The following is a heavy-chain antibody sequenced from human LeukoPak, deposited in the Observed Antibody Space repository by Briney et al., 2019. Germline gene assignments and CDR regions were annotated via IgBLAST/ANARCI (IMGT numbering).Heavy chain of an antibody. CDR3: AKVLIADSYYDTTGAHDGFDM. CDR2: ISSSGRYI. J-gene: IGHJ3*02. CDR1: GFTFSAFS. Sequence: PGGSLRLSCAVSGFTFSAFSMNWVRQAPGKGLEWPSSISSSGRYINYADSVKGRLTISRDNAKNSVFLQMNSLRAEDTAVYYCAKVLIADSYYDTTGAHDGFDMWGQGTMVTVSS. D-gene: IGHD3-16*01. V-gene: IGHV3-21*06.